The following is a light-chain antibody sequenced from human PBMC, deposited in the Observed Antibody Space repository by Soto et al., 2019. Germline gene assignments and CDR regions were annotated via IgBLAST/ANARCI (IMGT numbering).Light chain of an antibody. J-gene: IGLJ1*01. CDR3: SSYTSSSTYVFGIDSTDI. CDR2: EVS. CDR1: NSDVGVYNY. V-gene: IGLV2-14*03. Sequence: QSLLAQPVSVSVSPGQSITISCSRTNSDVGVYNYIFLYLQHPGKPPTLMIYEVSNRTPWASNRFTGSNSSHTASLSISVLQAEDEADYYCSSYTSSSTYVFGIDSTDIFGTGTKVNV.